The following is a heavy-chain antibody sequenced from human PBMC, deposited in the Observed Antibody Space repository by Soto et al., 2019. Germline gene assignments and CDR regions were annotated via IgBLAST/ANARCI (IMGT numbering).Heavy chain of an antibody. CDR2: IYPGDSDT. D-gene: IGHD3-22*01. V-gene: IGHV5-51*01. Sequence: PGESLKISCKGSGYSFTSYWIGWVRQMPGKGLEWMGIIYPGDSDTRCSPSFQGQVTISADKSISTAYLQWSSLKASDTAMYYCASAQYYYDSSGSSYWGAFDIWGQGTMVTVSS. CDR1: GYSFTSYW. CDR3: ASAQYYYDSSGSSYWGAFDI. J-gene: IGHJ3*02.